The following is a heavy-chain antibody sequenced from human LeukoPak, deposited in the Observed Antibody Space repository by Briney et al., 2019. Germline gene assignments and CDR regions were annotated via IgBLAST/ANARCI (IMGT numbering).Heavy chain of an antibody. CDR1: GGSISSSSYY. Sequence: SETLSLTCTVSGGSISSSSYYWGWIRQPPGKGLEWIGSISYSGSTFYNPSLKSRVTISVDTSKKQFSLKLSSVTAADTALYYCVRASGSYPTDAFDIWGQGTMVTVSS. CDR2: ISYSGST. CDR3: VRASGSYPTDAFDI. D-gene: IGHD3-10*01. V-gene: IGHV4-39*01. J-gene: IGHJ3*02.